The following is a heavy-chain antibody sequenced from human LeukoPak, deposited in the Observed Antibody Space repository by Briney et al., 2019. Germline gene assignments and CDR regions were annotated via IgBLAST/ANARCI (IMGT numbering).Heavy chain of an antibody. J-gene: IGHJ4*02. CDR3: ARQITVAGKAGIDY. CDR1: GGSISSYY. CDR2: IYTSGSP. V-gene: IGHV4-4*07. D-gene: IGHD6-19*01. Sequence: SETLSLTCTVSGGSISSYYWTWIRQPAGKGLEWIGRIYTSGSPNYNPSLNSRVTMSVDTSKKQFSLKLSSVTAADTAVYYCARQITVAGKAGIDYWGQGTLVTVSS.